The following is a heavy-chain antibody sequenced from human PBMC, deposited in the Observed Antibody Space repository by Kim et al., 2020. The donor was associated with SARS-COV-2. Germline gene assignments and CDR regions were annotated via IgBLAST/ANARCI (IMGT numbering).Heavy chain of an antibody. J-gene: IGHJ4*02. D-gene: IGHD4-17*01. CDR1: GFTFSSYW. CDR2: INSDGSST. Sequence: GGSLRLSCAASGFTFSSYWMHWVRQAPGKGLVWVSRINSDGSSTSYADSVKGRFTISRDNAKNTLYLQMNSLRAEDTAVYYCATYGDYTRNDYYFDYWGQGTLVTVSS. CDR3: ATYGDYTRNDYYFDY. V-gene: IGHV3-74*01.